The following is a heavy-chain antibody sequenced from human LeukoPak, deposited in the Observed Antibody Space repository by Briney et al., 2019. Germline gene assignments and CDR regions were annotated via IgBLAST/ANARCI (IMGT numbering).Heavy chain of an antibody. V-gene: IGHV3-43*02. CDR2: ISGDGGST. Sequence: GGSLRLSCAASGFTFDDYAMHWVRQAPGKGLEWVSLISGDGGSTYYADSVKGRFTISRDNSKNSLYLQMNSLRTEDTALYYCAKDIGVLSYYYAMDVWGQGTTVTVSS. D-gene: IGHD2-8*02. J-gene: IGHJ6*02. CDR1: GFTFDDYA. CDR3: AKDIGVLSYYYAMDV.